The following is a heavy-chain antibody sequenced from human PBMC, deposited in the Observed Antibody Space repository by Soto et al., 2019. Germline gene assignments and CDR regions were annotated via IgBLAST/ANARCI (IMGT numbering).Heavy chain of an antibody. V-gene: IGHV4-59*06. D-gene: IGHD3-10*01. Sequence: SETLSLTCTVSGGSISSYYWSWIRQHPGKGLEWIGYIYYSGSTYYNPSLKSRVTISVDTSKNQFSLKLSSVTAADTAVYYCARYYGSGSYYISSNDAFDIWGQGTMVTVSS. J-gene: IGHJ3*02. CDR2: IYYSGST. CDR1: GGSISSYY. CDR3: ARYYGSGSYYISSNDAFDI.